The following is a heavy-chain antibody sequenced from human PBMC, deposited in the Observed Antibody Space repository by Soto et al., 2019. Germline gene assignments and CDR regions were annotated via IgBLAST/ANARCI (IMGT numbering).Heavy chain of an antibody. Sequence: PGESLKISCKGSGYSFTSYWISWVRQMPGKGLEWMGRIDPSDSYTNYSPSFQGHVTISADKSISTAYLQWSSLKASDTAMYYCASRHKWNYYYYGMDVWGQGTTVTVSS. V-gene: IGHV5-10-1*01. CDR1: GYSFTSYW. CDR2: IDPSDSYT. CDR3: ASRHKWNYYYYGMDV. J-gene: IGHJ6*02. D-gene: IGHD2-8*01.